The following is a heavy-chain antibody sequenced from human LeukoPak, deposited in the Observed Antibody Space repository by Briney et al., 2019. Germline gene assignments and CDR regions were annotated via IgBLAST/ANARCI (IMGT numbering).Heavy chain of an antibody. CDR1: GYTFSRYD. CDR3: ARDRVGVGGNGYEN. CDR2: MNPNSGNT. Sequence: AASVKVSCKASGYTFSRYDINWVRQAPGQGLEWMGWMNPNSGNTGYVQKFQGRVIMTRDTSISTAYMELSSVTSEDTAVYFCARDRVGVGGNGYENWGQGTLVTVSS. D-gene: IGHD5-24*01. J-gene: IGHJ4*02. V-gene: IGHV1-8*01.